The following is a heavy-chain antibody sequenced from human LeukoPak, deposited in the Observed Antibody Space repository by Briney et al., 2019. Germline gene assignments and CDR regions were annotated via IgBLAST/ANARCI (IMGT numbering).Heavy chain of an antibody. CDR2: MSYSGRT. Sequence: KPSETLSLTCTVSDGSINWGWIRQPPGEGLEWIGNMSYSGRTFHNPSLKSRVTLSVDTSNNQFSLKLSSVTAADPAVYYCARLVSGGTHGYFDSWGQGTLVTVSS. D-gene: IGHD2-15*01. J-gene: IGHJ4*02. CDR1: DGSIN. CDR3: ARLVSGGTHGYFDS. V-gene: IGHV4-39*07.